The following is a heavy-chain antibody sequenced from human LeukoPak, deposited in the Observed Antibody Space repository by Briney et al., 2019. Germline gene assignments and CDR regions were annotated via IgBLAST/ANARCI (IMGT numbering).Heavy chain of an antibody. V-gene: IGHV4-34*01. CDR3: ARVRGSYCSGGSCYRPYYYYMDV. J-gene: IGHJ6*03. D-gene: IGHD2-15*01. CDR1: GGSFSGYY. CDR2: INHSGST. Sequence: PSETLSLTCAVYGGSFSGYYWSWIRQPPGKGLEWIGEINHSGSTNYNPSLKSRVTISVDTSKNQFSLKLSSVTAADTAVYYCARVRGSYCSGGSCYRPYYYYMDVWGKGTTVTVSS.